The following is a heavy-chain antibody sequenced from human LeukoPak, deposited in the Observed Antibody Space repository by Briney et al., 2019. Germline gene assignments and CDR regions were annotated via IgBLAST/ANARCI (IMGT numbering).Heavy chain of an antibody. V-gene: IGHV3-74*01. CDR3: ARGIAVAHDAFDI. J-gene: IGHJ3*02. CDR1: GLTFSSHW. CDR2: ITNDGSST. Sequence: GGSLRLSCAASGLTFSSHWMHWVRQAPGKGLVWVSRITNDGSSTTYADSVKGRFTISRDNSKNTLYLQMNSLRAEDMAVYYCARGIAVAHDAFDIWGQGTMVTVSS. D-gene: IGHD6-19*01.